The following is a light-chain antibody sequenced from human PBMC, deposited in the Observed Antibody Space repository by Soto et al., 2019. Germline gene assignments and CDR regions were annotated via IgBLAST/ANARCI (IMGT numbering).Light chain of an antibody. Sequence: DIVMTQSPDSLAVSPGERATLSCRASQSVSSNLAWYQQKPGQAPRLLIYGASTRATGFPARFSGSGSGTEFTLTITSLQSEDFAFYYCQQYNDWPFTFGPGTRVDLK. CDR2: GAS. CDR1: QSVSSN. V-gene: IGKV3-15*01. J-gene: IGKJ3*01. CDR3: QQYNDWPFT.